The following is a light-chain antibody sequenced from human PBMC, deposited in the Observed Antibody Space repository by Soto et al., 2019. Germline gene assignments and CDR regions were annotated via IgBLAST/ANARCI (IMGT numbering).Light chain of an antibody. CDR1: QSVSSY. Sequence: EIVLTQSPATLSLSPRERATLSCRASQSVSSYLAWYQQKPGQAPRLLIYDASNRATGIPARFSGSGSGTDFTLTISSLEPEDFALYYCQQRSSWPLTFGGGTKVDI. J-gene: IGKJ4*01. CDR3: QQRSSWPLT. CDR2: DAS. V-gene: IGKV3-11*01.